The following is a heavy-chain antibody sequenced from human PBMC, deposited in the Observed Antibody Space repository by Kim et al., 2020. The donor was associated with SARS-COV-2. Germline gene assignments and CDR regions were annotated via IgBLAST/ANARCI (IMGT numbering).Heavy chain of an antibody. V-gene: IGHV3-30*02. J-gene: IGHJ6*02. CDR3: VRDQFRNLAMTGRSGYYFHGMDV. CDR1: GFTVNTYG. D-gene: IGHD6-19*01. CDR2: VRSDGSEE. Sequence: GGSLRLSCAASGFTVNTYGMHWVRQAPGKGLEWVAYVRSDGSEEEYGDSVKGRFAISRDDTENTLYLQMNSLRAEDTAVYYCVRDQFRNLAMTGRSGYYFHGMDVWGQRTTVIVSS.